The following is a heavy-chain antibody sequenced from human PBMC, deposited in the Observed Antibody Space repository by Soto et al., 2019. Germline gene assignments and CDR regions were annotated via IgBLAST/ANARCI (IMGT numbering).Heavy chain of an antibody. CDR1: GGSISSGGYY. CDR3: ARESPPRSGYSYGNPHYYGMDV. J-gene: IGHJ6*02. V-gene: IGHV4-31*03. Sequence: QVQLQESGPGLVKPSQTLSLTCTVSGGSISSGGYYWSWIRQHPGKGLEWIGYIYYIGSTYYNPYLQRRVTISVDTSKNQFSLKLSSVTAADTAVYYCARESPPRSGYSYGNPHYYGMDVWGQGTTVTVSS. D-gene: IGHD5-18*01. CDR2: IYYIGST.